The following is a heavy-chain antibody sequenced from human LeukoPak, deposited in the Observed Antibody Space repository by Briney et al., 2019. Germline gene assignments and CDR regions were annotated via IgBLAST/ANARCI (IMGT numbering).Heavy chain of an antibody. D-gene: IGHD3-16*02. V-gene: IGHV3-23*01. CDR2: ISGSGGST. J-gene: IGHJ4*02. CDR3: AKDPLGGVIVPFDY. Sequence: GGSLRLSCAASGFTLSSYAMSWVRQAPGKGLEWVSAISGSGGSTYYADSVKGRFTISRDNSKNTLYLQMNSLRAEDTAVYYCAKDPLGGVIVPFDYWGQGTLVTVSS. CDR1: GFTLSSYA.